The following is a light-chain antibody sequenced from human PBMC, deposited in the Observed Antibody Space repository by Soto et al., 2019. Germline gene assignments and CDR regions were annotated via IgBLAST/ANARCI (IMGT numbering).Light chain of an antibody. V-gene: IGLV3-21*02. Sequence: SYELSQPPGVSVALGQTARVSYGGKKGGRKTVRWYQQRPSQAPVLVVSEYSDWPSGIPERFSGSKSGVTATLTIGRVEAECEADYYCQVWDVSTVHCDLFGTGTE. CDR3: QVWDVSTVHCDL. CDR1: KGGRKT. J-gene: IGLJ1*01. CDR2: EYS.